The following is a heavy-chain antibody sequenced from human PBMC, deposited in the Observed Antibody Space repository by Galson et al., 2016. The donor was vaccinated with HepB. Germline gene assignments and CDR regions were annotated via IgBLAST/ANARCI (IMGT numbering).Heavy chain of an antibody. Sequence: SLRLSCATSGFTFGDYAMNWVRQAPGKGLEWVGFIRSKAYGGTTEYAASVKGRFTISRDDSKSIAYLQMNSLKTEDTDVYYCARAHIYHYYGMDVWGQGTTVTVSS. CDR2: IRSKAYGGTT. CDR1: GFTFGDYA. CDR3: ARAHIYHYYGMDV. D-gene: IGHD2/OR15-2a*01. J-gene: IGHJ6*02. V-gene: IGHV3-49*04.